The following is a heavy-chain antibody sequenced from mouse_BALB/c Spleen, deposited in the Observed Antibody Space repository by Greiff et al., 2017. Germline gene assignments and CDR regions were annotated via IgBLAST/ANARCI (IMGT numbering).Heavy chain of an antibody. CDR1: GYTFTDYY. CDR2: IYPGSGNT. J-gene: IGHJ2*01. Sequence: QVQLQQSGAELARPGASVKLSCKASGYTFTDYYINWVKQRTGQGLEWIGEIYPGSGNTYYNEKFKGKATLTADKSSSTAYMQLSSLTSEDSAVYFCARSTVVARDYWGQGTTLTVSS. CDR3: ARSTVVARDY. D-gene: IGHD1-1*01. V-gene: IGHV1-77*01.